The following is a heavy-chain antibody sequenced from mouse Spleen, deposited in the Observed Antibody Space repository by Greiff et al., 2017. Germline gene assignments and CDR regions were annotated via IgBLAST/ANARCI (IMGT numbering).Heavy chain of an antibody. CDR2: ISSGGGNT. Sequence: DVQLVESGGGLVKLGGSLKLSCAASGFTFSSYAMSWVRQTPEKRLEWVATISSGGGNTYYPDSVKGRFTISRDNAKNTLYLQMSSLKSEDTAMYYCARLGYDYDGWFAYWGQGTLVTVSA. CDR1: GFTFSSYA. V-gene: IGHV5-9-3*01. J-gene: IGHJ3*01. D-gene: IGHD2-4*01. CDR3: ARLGYDYDGWFAY.